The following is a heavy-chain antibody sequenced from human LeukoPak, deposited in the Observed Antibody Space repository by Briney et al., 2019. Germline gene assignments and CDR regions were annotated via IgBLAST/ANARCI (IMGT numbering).Heavy chain of an antibody. Sequence: ASVKVSCTASGYTFTGYYMHWVRQAPGQGLEWMGWINPNSGGTNYQGRVTMTRDTSISTAYMELSRLRSDDTAVYYCARGVRYYDSSGYLNWFDPWGQGTLVTVSS. CDR2: INPNSGGT. CDR1: GYTFTGYY. V-gene: IGHV1-2*02. J-gene: IGHJ5*02. CDR3: ARGVRYYDSSGYLNWFDP. D-gene: IGHD3-22*01.